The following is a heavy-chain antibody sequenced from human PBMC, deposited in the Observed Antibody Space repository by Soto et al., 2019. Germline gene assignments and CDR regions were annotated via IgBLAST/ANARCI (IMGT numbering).Heavy chain of an antibody. Sequence: GGSLRLSCAASGFTVSSNYMSWVRQAPGKGLEWVSVIYSGGNTYYGDSVKGRFTISRDNSKNTLYLQMNSLRFEDTAVYYCARGGCQFYGMDVWGQGTTVTVSS. V-gene: IGHV3-53*01. J-gene: IGHJ6*02. CDR2: IYSGGNT. CDR3: ARGGCQFYGMDV. D-gene: IGHD2-15*01. CDR1: GFTVSSNY.